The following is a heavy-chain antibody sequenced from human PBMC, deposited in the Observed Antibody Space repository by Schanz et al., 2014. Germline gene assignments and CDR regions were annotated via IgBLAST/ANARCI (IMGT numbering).Heavy chain of an antibody. CDR3: ARGGPAYYFDD. J-gene: IGHJ4*02. CDR1: GFSFSDHA. Sequence: EVELVESGGGLVQPGGSLRLSCAASGFSFSDHAMNWVRQAPGKGLEWVSFIYIGGNTYYADSVKGRFTISRDNSKNTVYIQMNSLRAEDTAVYYCARGGPAYYFDDWGQGTLVNVSS. V-gene: IGHV3-66*01. CDR2: IYIGGNT.